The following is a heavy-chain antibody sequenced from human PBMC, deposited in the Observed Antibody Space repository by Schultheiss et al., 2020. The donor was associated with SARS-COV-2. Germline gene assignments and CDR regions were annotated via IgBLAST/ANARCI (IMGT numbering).Heavy chain of an antibody. V-gene: IGHV3-73*01. CDR3: TRHSAPYYDHTYGMDV. J-gene: IGHJ6*02. Sequence: GGSLRLSCAASGFTFSNAWMNWVRQAPGKGLEWVGRIRSKANSYATAYAASVKGRFTISRDDSKNTAYLQMNSLKTEDTAVYYCTRHSAPYYDHTYGMDVWGQGTTVTVSS. D-gene: IGHD3-3*01. CDR2: IRSKANSYAT. CDR1: GFTFSNAW.